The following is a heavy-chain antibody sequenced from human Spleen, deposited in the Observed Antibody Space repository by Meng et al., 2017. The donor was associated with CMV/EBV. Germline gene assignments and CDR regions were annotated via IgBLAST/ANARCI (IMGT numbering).Heavy chain of an antibody. D-gene: IGHD6-6*01. CDR2: MNPNSGNT. CDR3: ARSKAARLNWFDP. CDR1: GYTFTSYD. V-gene: IGHV1-8*03. Sequence: KASGYTFTSYDINWVRQATGQGLEWMGWMNPNSGNTGYAQKFRGRVTITRNTSISTAYMELSSLRSEDTAVYYCARSKAARLNWFDPWGQGTLVTVSS. J-gene: IGHJ5*02.